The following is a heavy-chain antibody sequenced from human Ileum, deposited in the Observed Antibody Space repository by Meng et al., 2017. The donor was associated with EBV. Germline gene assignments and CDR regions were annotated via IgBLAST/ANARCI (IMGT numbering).Heavy chain of an antibody. D-gene: IGHD6-19*01. CDR1: GNSFTNYG. V-gene: IGHV1-18*01. Sequence: EVKKPVASLKVACNASGNSFTNYGSHSVGKALGQVLELTGWSSAYNDNTNKAQKLQGRVTMTKDTSTRTAYMEARGLGADDTAVYYCARDRQCGYWGQGTLVTVSS. J-gene: IGHJ4*02. CDR2: SSAYNDNT. CDR3: ARDRQCGY.